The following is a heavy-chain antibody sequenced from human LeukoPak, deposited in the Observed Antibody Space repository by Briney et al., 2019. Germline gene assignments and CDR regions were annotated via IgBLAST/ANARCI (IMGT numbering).Heavy chain of an antibody. V-gene: IGHV3-15*01. CDR1: GLTFNNAW. Sequence: GGSLRLSCAVSGLTFNNAWFSWVRQSPGKGLEWIGRIRSKAAGGTSDYAAPVKGGFIISRDDSKNTLYLQMNSLKTEDTAVYYCATDRADCTSTTCYHAFDIWGQGTMVTASS. D-gene: IGHD2-2*01. J-gene: IGHJ3*02. CDR2: IRSKAAGGTS. CDR3: ATDRADCTSTTCYHAFDI.